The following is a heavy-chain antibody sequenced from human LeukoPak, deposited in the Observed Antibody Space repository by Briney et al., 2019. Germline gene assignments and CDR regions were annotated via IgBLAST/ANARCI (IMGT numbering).Heavy chain of an antibody. Sequence: ASVKVSCKASGYTFTSYAMHWVRQAPGQRLEWMGWINAGNGNTKYSRKFQGRVTITRDTSASTAYMELSSLRSEDTAVYYCARAPYSRVFDCWGQGTLVTVSS. J-gene: IGHJ4*02. CDR1: GYTFTSYA. V-gene: IGHV1-3*01. CDR3: ARAPYSRVFDC. D-gene: IGHD6-13*01. CDR2: INAGNGNT.